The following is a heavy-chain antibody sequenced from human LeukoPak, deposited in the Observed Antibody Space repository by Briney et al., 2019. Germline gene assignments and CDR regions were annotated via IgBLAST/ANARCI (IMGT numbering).Heavy chain of an antibody. CDR2: ISAYNGNT. Sequence: ASVRVSCKASGHTFTSYDISWVRQAPGQGLEWMGWISAYNGNTNYAQKLQGRVTMTTDTSTSTAYMELRSLRSDDTAVYYCARARGTLGSLASQYYYYYYMDVWGKGTTVTVSS. J-gene: IGHJ6*03. CDR1: GHTFTSYD. CDR3: ARARGTLGSLASQYYYYYYMDV. V-gene: IGHV1-18*01. D-gene: IGHD3-16*01.